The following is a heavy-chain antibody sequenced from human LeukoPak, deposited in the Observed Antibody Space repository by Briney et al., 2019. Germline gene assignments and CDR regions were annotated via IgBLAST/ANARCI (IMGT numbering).Heavy chain of an antibody. Sequence: PSETLSLTCTVSGGSISSGSYYWSWIRQPAGKGLEWIGRIYTSGSTNYNPSLKSRVTISVDTSKNQFSLKLSSVTAADTAVYYCARAVEWLGAFDIWGPGTMVTVSS. D-gene: IGHD3-3*01. V-gene: IGHV4-61*02. J-gene: IGHJ3*02. CDR2: IYTSGST. CDR1: GGSISSGSYY. CDR3: ARAVEWLGAFDI.